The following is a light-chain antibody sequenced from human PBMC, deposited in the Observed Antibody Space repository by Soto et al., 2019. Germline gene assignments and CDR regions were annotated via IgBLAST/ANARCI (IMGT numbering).Light chain of an antibody. Sequence: QSALTQPASVSGSPGQSITISCTGTSSDVGSYNRDSWYQQHPGKAPTLMIYEVNKRPSGISYRFSGSKSGNTASLTISGLQAEDEADYYCCSSVGGPNWVFGGGTKLTVL. CDR1: SSDVGSYNR. J-gene: IGLJ3*02. CDR2: EVN. V-gene: IGLV2-23*02. CDR3: CSSVGGPNWV.